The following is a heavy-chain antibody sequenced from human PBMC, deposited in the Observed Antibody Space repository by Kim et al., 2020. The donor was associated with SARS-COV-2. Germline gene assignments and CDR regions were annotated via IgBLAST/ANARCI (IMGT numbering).Heavy chain of an antibody. CDR2: ICWNSGSI. V-gene: IGHV3-9*01. CDR1: GFTFDDYA. CDR3: AKDMTSPRSYRYYYYGMDV. Sequence: GGSLRLSCAASGFTFDDYAMHWVRQAPGKGLEWVSGICWNSGSIGYADSVKGRFTISRDNAKNSLYLQMNSLRAEDTALYYCAKDMTSPRSYRYYYYGMDVWGHGSTVTVSS. D-gene: IGHD1-26*01. J-gene: IGHJ6*02.